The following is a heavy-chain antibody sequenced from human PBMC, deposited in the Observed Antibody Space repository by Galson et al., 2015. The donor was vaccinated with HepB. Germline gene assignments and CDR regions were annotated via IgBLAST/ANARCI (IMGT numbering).Heavy chain of an antibody. D-gene: IGHD6-13*01. V-gene: IGHV1-2*02. CDR2: INPNSGGT. Sequence: SVKVSCKASGYTFTGYYMHWVRQAPGQGLEWMGWINPNSGGTNYAQKFQGRVTMTRDTSISTAYMELSRLRSDDTAVYYCARDKQQLGPGDAFDIWGQGTMVTVSS. CDR3: ARDKQQLGPGDAFDI. J-gene: IGHJ3*02. CDR1: GYTFTGYY.